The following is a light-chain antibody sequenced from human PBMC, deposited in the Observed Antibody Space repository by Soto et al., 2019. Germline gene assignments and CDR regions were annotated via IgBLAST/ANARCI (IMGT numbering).Light chain of an antibody. J-gene: IGKJ5*01. Sequence: DIQMTQSTSSLSASVGDRATITCQASQNINNYLNWYQQEPGRAPKLLIYDASNLEAGVPSRFRGSGSGTDFTFTISRLQPEDIATYYCQQYENLPTFGQGTRLEI. CDR1: QNINNY. CDR2: DAS. V-gene: IGKV1-33*01. CDR3: QQYENLPT.